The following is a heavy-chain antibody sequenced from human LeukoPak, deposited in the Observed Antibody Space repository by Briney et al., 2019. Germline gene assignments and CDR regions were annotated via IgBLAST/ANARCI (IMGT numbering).Heavy chain of an antibody. J-gene: IGHJ3*02. CDR2: INPNSGGT. V-gene: IGHV1-2*02. Sequence: ASVKVSCKASGYTFTGYYMHWVRQAPGQGLEWMGWINPNSGGTNYAQKFQGRVTMTRDTSISTAYMELTSLRSGDTAIYYCARDSVGPEAFDIWGQGTVVIVSS. CDR1: GYTFTGYY. CDR3: ARDSVGPEAFDI. D-gene: IGHD1-26*01.